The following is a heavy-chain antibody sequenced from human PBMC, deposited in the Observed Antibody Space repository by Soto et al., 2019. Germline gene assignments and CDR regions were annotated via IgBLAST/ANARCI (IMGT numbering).Heavy chain of an antibody. D-gene: IGHD1-20*01. J-gene: IGHJ4*02. CDR2: VFYSGSI. CDR1: GGSINAYY. CDR3: ARGSPVRANWNFDY. Sequence: SETLSLTCIVSGGSINAYYWNWIRQPPGKGLEWIGYVFYSGSINYNPSLRNRVTISADTSKNQFSLTLTSVTSADTAVYFCARGSPVRANWNFDYWGQGAQVTVSS. V-gene: IGHV4-59*01.